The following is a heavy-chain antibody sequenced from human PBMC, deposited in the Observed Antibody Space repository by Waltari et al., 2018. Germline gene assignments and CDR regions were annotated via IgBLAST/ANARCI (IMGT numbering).Heavy chain of an antibody. D-gene: IGHD3-16*01. CDR2: IKEDGSEN. Sequence: EGQLGASGGGLVRPGGSLRLSCVAAGFTFSHYGITWVRQAPGQGLEWVASIKEDGSENHYVDSVKGRFTISRDNAENSVNLQMNSLRAEDTAVYYCTRDPLRRYDYWGQGTLVTVSS. V-gene: IGHV3-7*01. CDR3: TRDPLRRYDY. J-gene: IGHJ4*02. CDR1: GFTFSHYG.